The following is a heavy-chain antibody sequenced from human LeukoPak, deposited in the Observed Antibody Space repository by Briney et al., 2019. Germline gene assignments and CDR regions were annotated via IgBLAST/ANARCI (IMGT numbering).Heavy chain of an antibody. D-gene: IGHD3-10*01. CDR2: IWSDGSNK. CDR1: GFTFSSYG. CDR3: AREASGTLGDY. V-gene: IGHV3-33*01. J-gene: IGHJ4*02. Sequence: PGGSLRLSCAASGFTFSSYGMRWVRQAPGKGLEWVAVIWSDGSNKYYADSVKGRFTITRDNSKNTLYLQMSSLRAEDTAVYYCAREASGTLGDYWGQGTLVTVSS.